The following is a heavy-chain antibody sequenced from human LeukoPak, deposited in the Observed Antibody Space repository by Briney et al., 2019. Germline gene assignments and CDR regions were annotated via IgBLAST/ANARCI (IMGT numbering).Heavy chain of an antibody. V-gene: IGHV4-59*08. J-gene: IGHJ4*02. Sequence: SETLSLTCIVSGASISSYYWSWIRQPPGKGLEWIAYIDYTGSTNYNPSLKSGVTISVDTSKNHFSLKLTSVTAADTAVYYCARHGSAWSFDYWGQGTLVTVSS. CDR3: ARHGSAWSFDY. D-gene: IGHD6-19*01. CDR1: GASISSYY. CDR2: IDYTGST.